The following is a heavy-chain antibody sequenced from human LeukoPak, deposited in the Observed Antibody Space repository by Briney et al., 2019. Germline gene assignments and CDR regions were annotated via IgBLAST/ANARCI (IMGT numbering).Heavy chain of an antibody. CDR3: ASLPRYDNGSA. V-gene: IGHV4-34*01. Sequence: SSETLSLTCAVYGGSFSGYYWSWIRQPPGKGLEWIGEINHSGSTNYNPSLKSRVTISVDTSKNQFSLKLNSVTAADTAVYYCASLPRYDNGSAWGQGTLVTVSS. J-gene: IGHJ5*02. CDR1: GGSFSGYY. D-gene: IGHD5-12*01. CDR2: INHSGST.